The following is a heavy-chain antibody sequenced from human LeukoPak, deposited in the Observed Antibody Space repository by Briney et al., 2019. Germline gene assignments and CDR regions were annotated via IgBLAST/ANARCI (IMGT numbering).Heavy chain of an antibody. CDR2: ISYNGNS. V-gene: IGHV4-59*13. J-gene: IGHJ3*02. CDR3: ATGDDSVTTRPHAFNI. CDR1: GASISSYY. Sequence: SETLSLTRSVSGASISSYYWHWIRHTPGKGLEWFGYISYNGNSNYNPSLRSRITMSVDTSTSQFSLKLTSVTAADTAFYYCATGDDSVTTRPHAFNIWGQGTLVTVSS. D-gene: IGHD2-21*01.